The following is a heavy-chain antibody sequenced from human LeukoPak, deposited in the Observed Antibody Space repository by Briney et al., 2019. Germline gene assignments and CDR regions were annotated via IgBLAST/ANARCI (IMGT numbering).Heavy chain of an antibody. CDR2: LYSGGNT. Sequence: PGGSLRLSCAVSGFTVSSNYMSWVRQAPGKGLEWVSVLYSGGNTYYADSVKGRFTISRDNSKNTLYLQMNSLRAEDTAVYYCAKASSTVTTRIASYWGQGTLVTVSS. CDR3: AKASSTVTTRIASY. V-gene: IGHV3-53*01. J-gene: IGHJ4*02. D-gene: IGHD4-17*01. CDR1: GFTVSSNY.